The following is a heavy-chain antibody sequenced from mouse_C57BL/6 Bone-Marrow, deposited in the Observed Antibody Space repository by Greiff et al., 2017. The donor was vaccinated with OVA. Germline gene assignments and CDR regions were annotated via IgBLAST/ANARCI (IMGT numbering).Heavy chain of an antibody. CDR1: GFTFSSYG. J-gene: IGHJ1*03. V-gene: IGHV5-6*01. D-gene: IGHD1-1*01. CDR2: ISSGGSYT. Sequence: EVKLQESGGDLVKPGGSLKLSCAASGFTFSSYGMSWVRQTPDKRLEWVATISSGGSYTYYPDSVKGRFTISRDNAKNTLYLQMSSLKSEDTAMYYCASLYYGSRDWYFDVWGTGTTVTVSS. CDR3: ASLYYGSRDWYFDV.